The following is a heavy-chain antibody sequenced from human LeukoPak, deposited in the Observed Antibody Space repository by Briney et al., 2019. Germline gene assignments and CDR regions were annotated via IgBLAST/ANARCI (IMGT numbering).Heavy chain of an antibody. CDR2: ISYDGGKK. CDR3: ARDLTGSFSYDY. CDR1: GFTFSSYA. V-gene: IGHV3-30*04. D-gene: IGHD7-27*01. J-gene: IGHJ4*02. Sequence: PGGSLRLSCAASGFTFSSYAMSWVRQAPGEGLEWVAVISYDGGKKFYADSVKDRFTISKNTVNLQMISLRTGGTAVYYCARDLTGSFSYDYWGQGTLVTVSS.